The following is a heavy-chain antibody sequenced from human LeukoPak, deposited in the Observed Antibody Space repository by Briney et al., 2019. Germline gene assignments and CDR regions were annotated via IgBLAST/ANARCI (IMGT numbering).Heavy chain of an antibody. Sequence: VASVKVSCKASGYTFTGYYMHWVRQAPGQGLEWMGWINPNSGGTNYAQKFQGWVTMTRDTSISTAYMELSRLRSDDTAVYYCARDGELGDGSLMDVWGQGTTVTVSS. D-gene: IGHD5-24*01. CDR1: GYTFTGYY. V-gene: IGHV1-2*04. CDR2: INPNSGGT. J-gene: IGHJ6*02. CDR3: ARDGELGDGSLMDV.